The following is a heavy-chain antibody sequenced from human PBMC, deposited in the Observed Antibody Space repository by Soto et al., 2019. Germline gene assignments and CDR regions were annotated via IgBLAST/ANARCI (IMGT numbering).Heavy chain of an antibody. CDR3: AKDSCSGGSCYSANWYFDL. J-gene: IGHJ2*01. V-gene: IGHV3-23*01. CDR2: ISGSGGST. Sequence: EVQLLESGGGLVQPGGSLRLSCAASGFTFSSYAMSWVRQAPGKGLEWVSAISGSGGSTYYADSVKGRFTISRDNSXNXLXQQMSGLRAEDTAVYYWAKDSCSGGSCYSANWYFDLWGSGTLVTVSS. D-gene: IGHD2-15*01. CDR1: GFTFSSYA.